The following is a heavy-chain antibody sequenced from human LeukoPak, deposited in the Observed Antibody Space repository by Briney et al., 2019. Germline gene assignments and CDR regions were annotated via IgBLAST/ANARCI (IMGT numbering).Heavy chain of an antibody. Sequence: GGSLRLSCAASGFTFTTYSMAWVRRAPGKGLEWVSTVNPGGTLTYYTDSVKGRFTISRDNSRNTVFLQMNSLRVEDTAIYYCAKDRAGTPWADWGQGTLVTVSS. J-gene: IGHJ4*02. D-gene: IGHD1-7*01. CDR2: VNPGGTLT. CDR1: GFTFTTYS. V-gene: IGHV3-23*03. CDR3: AKDRAGTPWAD.